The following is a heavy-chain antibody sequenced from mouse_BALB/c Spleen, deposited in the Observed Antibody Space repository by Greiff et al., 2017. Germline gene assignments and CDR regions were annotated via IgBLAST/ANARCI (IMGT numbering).Heavy chain of an antibody. CDR3: AREGDSSTWFAC. CDR2: ISTYYGDA. V-gene: IGHV1S137*01. J-gene: IGHJ3*01. Sequence: QVQLKQSGTELVRPGVSVKISCKGSGYTFTDYAMHWVKQSHAKSLEWIGVISTYYGDASYSQNFKGKATMTVDKSSSTAYMELARLTSEDSAIYYCAREGDSSTWFACWGQGTLVTVSA. CDR1: GYTFTDYA. D-gene: IGHD1-1*01.